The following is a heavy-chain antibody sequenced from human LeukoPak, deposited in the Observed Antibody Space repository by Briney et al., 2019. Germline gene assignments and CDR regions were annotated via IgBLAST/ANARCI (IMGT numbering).Heavy chain of an antibody. D-gene: IGHD4-11*01. V-gene: IGHV3-7*05. J-gene: IGHJ4*02. Sequence: GGSLRLSCAASGFTFSNYWMSWVRQAPGKGLEWVANIKRDESEKYYVDSVKGRFTISRDNAKNSLYLQMNSLRAEDTAVYYCPSHSNFDYWGQGTLVTVSS. CDR2: IKRDESEK. CDR3: PSHSNFDY. CDR1: GFTFSNYW.